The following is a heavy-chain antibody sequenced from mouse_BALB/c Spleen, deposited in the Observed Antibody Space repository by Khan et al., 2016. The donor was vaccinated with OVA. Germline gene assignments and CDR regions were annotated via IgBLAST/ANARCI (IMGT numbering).Heavy chain of an antibody. V-gene: IGHV3-8*02. J-gene: IGHJ3*01. D-gene: IGHD2-4*01. CDR3: ARYDYDYDGAFAY. CDR2: ISYSGST. CDR1: GDSITSGY. Sequence: EVKLEESGPSLVKPSQTLSLTCSVTGDSITSGYWNWIRKFPGNKLEYMGYISYSGSTYSNPSLKSRISITRDTSKNQYYLQLNSVTTEDTATYYCARYDYDYDGAFAYWGQGTLVTVSA.